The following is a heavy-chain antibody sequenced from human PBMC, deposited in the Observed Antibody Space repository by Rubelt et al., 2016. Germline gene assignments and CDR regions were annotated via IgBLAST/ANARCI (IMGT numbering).Heavy chain of an antibody. J-gene: IGHJ4*02. D-gene: IGHD5-18*01. CDR2: IYSSGIT. Sequence: KGLEWVAYIYSSGITRYNPSLKSRVTISVDTSKNQFTFKQNSVTAADTAIYYCVRHVPTSGGHNGFDSWGQGTLVTVSS. V-gene: IGHV4-59*08. CDR3: VRHVPTSGGHNGFDS.